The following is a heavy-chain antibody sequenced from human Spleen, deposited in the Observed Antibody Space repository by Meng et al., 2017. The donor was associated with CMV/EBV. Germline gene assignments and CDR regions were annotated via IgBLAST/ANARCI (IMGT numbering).Heavy chain of an antibody. CDR3: ARGDYCSRTSCPKNWFDP. V-gene: IGHV1-69*05. J-gene: IGHJ5*02. CDR1: TFSSYE. Sequence: TFSSYEMSWVRQAPGQGLEWMGGIIPMSGTPNYAQKFQGRVTITTDESTSTAYMELSSLRSEDSAVYYCARGDYCSRTSCPKNWFDPWGQGTLVTVSS. CDR2: IIPMSGTP. D-gene: IGHD2-2*01.